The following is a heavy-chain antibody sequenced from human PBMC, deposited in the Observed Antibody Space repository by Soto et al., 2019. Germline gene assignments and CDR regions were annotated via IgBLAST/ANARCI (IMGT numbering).Heavy chain of an antibody. D-gene: IGHD2-21*02. Sequence: GGSLRLSCAASGFAVSSNYMSWVRLAPGKGLEWVAVINSVGSTYYADSVKGRFTISRDNFKNTLYLQMNSLRAEDTAVYYCARDNCGGDCYPAFLGMDAWAQGTRVTVSS. CDR1: GFAVSSNY. CDR3: ARDNCGGDCYPAFLGMDA. V-gene: IGHV3-53*01. J-gene: IGHJ6*02. CDR2: INSVGST.